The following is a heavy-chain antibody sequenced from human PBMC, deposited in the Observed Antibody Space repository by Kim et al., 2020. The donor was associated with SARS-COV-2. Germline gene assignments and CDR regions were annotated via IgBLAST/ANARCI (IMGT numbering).Heavy chain of an antibody. D-gene: IGHD5-12*01. CDR3: ARDAVDSGYVIDY. J-gene: IGHJ4*01. Sequence: ASVKVSCKASGYIFTTFGINWVRQAPGQGLEWVGWINAYNGNTNYAQKHQGRVTMTTDTSTSTAYMELRSLRSDDTAVYYCARDAVDSGYVIDYWGHGALVTVSS. CDR2: INAYNGNT. CDR1: GYIFTTFG. V-gene: IGHV1-18*04.